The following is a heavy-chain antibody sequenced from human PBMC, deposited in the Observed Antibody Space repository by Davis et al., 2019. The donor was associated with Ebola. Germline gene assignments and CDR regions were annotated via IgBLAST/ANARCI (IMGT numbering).Heavy chain of an antibody. Sequence: LRLSCTVSGGSISSGDYYWSWIRQPPGKGLEWIGYIYYSGSTYYNPSLKSRVTISVDTSKNQFSLKLSSVTAADTAVYYCARVVYSSSWYNYWGQGTLVTVSS. J-gene: IGHJ4*02. CDR2: IYYSGST. CDR1: GGSISSGDYY. CDR3: ARVVYSSSWYNY. D-gene: IGHD6-13*01. V-gene: IGHV4-30-4*01.